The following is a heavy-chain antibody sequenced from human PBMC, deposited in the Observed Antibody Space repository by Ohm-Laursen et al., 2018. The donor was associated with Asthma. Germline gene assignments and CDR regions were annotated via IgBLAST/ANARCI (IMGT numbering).Heavy chain of an antibody. J-gene: IGHJ4*02. CDR3: IMNERETGIFDY. D-gene: IGHD7-27*01. CDR2: MNPNSGNT. Sequence: GASVKVSCKASGYTFTSYDINWVRQATGQGLEWMGWMNPNSGNTGYAQKFQGRVSMTRDTSITTAYMELRSLRSEDTAVYYCIMNERETGIFDYWGQGTLVTVSS. V-gene: IGHV1-8*01. CDR1: GYTFTSYD.